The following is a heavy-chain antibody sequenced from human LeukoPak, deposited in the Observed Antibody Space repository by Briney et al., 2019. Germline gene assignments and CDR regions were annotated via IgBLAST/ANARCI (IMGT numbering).Heavy chain of an antibody. D-gene: IGHD3-22*01. CDR3: ATGYSDSLRSPLDS. CDR1: GLTFNNYA. Sequence: AGGSLRLSCAASGLTFNNYALTWIRQALGKGLEWVSSISGRGGNTYYADSVKGRFTISRDDSKNTLFLQMNSLRAEDTAVYYCATGYSDSLRSPLDSWGQGTLVTVSS. J-gene: IGHJ5*01. V-gene: IGHV3-23*01. CDR2: ISGRGGNT.